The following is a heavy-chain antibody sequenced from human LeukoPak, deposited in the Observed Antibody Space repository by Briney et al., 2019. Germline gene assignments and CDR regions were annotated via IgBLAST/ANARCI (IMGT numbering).Heavy chain of an antibody. Sequence: ASVKVSCKTSGGTFSTYAITWVRQTPGQGLEWMGGIIPMFGTANYAQKFQDRVTITADKSTSTAYMELSSLRSEDTAVYYCARDRSLVPVGAEPLGYWGQGTLVTVSS. CDR1: GGTFSTYA. V-gene: IGHV1-69*06. J-gene: IGHJ4*02. CDR2: IIPMFGTA. D-gene: IGHD1-26*01. CDR3: ARDRSLVPVGAEPLGY.